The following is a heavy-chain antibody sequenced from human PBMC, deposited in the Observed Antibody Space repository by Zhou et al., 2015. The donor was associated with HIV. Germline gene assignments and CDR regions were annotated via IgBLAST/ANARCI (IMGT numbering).Heavy chain of an antibody. D-gene: IGHD2-2*01. CDR2: ITEYNGKT. Sequence: QVQLVQSGAEVKKPGASVKVSCKASGNTFTQYGLSWLRQAPGQGLEWMGWITEYNGKTNYAQRLQGRITMTTDISTSTAYMELRSLRSDDTAVYYCAFCSSAACYDGWFDPWGPGNPGHRLL. J-gene: IGHJ5*02. CDR1: GNTFTQYG. CDR3: AFCSSAACYDGWFDP. V-gene: IGHV1-18*01.